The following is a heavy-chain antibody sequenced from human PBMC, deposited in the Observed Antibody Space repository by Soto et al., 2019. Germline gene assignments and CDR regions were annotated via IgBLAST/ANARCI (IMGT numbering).Heavy chain of an antibody. D-gene: IGHD1-26*01. CDR2: IYYSGST. V-gene: IGHV4-39*07. Sequence: PSETLSLTCTVSGGSISSSSYYWGWIRQPPGKGLEWIGSIYYSGSTYYNPSLKSRVTISVDTSKNQFSLKLSSVTAADTAVYYCARSLSREDYYYYYMDVWGKGTTVTVSS. CDR3: ARSLSREDYYYYYMDV. J-gene: IGHJ6*03. CDR1: GGSISSSSYY.